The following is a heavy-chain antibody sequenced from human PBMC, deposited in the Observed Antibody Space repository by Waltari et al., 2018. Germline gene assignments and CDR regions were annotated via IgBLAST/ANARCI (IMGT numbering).Heavy chain of an antibody. CDR2: IIPIFGTA. J-gene: IGHJ4*02. Sequence: YAISWVRQAPGQGLEWMGRIIPIFGTANYAQKFQGRVTITADKSTSTAYMELSSLRSEDTAVYYCARSFKQQLVYNYWGQGTLVTVSS. V-gene: IGHV1-69*06. CDR1: YA. D-gene: IGHD6-13*01. CDR3: ARSFKQQLVYNY.